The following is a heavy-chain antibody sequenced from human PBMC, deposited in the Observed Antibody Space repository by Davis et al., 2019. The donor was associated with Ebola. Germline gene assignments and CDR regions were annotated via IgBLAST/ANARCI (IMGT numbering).Heavy chain of an antibody. J-gene: IGHJ4*02. D-gene: IGHD3-9*01. Sequence: PSETLSLTCTVSGGSISSYYWSWIRQPPGKGLEWIGYIYYSGSTNYNPSLKSRVTISVDTSKNQFSLKLSSVTAADTAVYYCARVFGGGLHYDILTGYYYFDYWGQGTLVTVSS. CDR1: GGSISSYY. CDR3: ARVFGGGLHYDILTGYYYFDY. V-gene: IGHV4-59*01. CDR2: IYYSGST.